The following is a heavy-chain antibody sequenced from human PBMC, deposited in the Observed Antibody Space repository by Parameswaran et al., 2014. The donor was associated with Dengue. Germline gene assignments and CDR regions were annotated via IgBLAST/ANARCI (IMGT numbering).Heavy chain of an antibody. D-gene: IGHD3-9*01. CDR2: IIPIFGTA. Sequence: WVRQAPGQGLEWMGGIIPIFGTANYAQKFQGRVTITADESTSTAYMELSSLRSEGTAVYYCARDLDYDILTGRPNHKEYYGMDVWGQGTTVTVSS. J-gene: IGHJ6*02. CDR3: ARDLDYDILTGRPNHKEYYGMDV. V-gene: IGHV1-69*01.